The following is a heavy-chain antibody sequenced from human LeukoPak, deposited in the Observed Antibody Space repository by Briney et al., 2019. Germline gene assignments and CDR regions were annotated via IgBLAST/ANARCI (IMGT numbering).Heavy chain of an antibody. Sequence: GGSLRLSCAASGFTFSSYAMHWVRQAPGKGLEWVAVISYDGSNKYYADSVKGRFTISRDNSKNTLYLQMNSLRAEDTAVYYCAKDRVPYYYDSSGYPPDYFDYWGQGTLVTVSS. CDR1: GFTFSSYA. V-gene: IGHV3-30-3*01. CDR2: ISYDGSNK. J-gene: IGHJ4*02. D-gene: IGHD3-22*01. CDR3: AKDRVPYYYDSSGYPPDYFDY.